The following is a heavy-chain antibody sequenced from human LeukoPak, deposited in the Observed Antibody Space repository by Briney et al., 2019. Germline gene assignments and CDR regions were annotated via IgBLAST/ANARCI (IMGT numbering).Heavy chain of an antibody. CDR1: GVSFSGYY. J-gene: IGHJ6*03. V-gene: IGHV4-34*01. D-gene: IGHD3-3*01. CDR2: INHSGST. CDR3: AREERGYDFWSGYPHYYYYMDV. Sequence: PSETLSLTCAVYGVSFSGYYWSWIRQPPGKGLEWIGEINHSGSTNYNPSLKSRVTISVDTSKNQFSLKLSSVTAADTAVYYCAREERGYDFWSGYPHYYYYMDVWGKGTTVTVSS.